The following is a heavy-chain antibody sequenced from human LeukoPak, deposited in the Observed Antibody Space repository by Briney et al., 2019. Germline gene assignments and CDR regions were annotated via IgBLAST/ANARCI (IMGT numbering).Heavy chain of an antibody. D-gene: IGHD1-14*01. CDR3: ATETIGRHYDY. CDR2: IGPTGTDR. CDR1: GFTFSSYE. J-gene: IGHJ4*02. V-gene: IGHV3-48*03. Sequence: GGSLRLSCVASGFTFSSYEMNWVRQAPGKGLEWVSSIGPTGTDRYYADSVRGRFTISRDNAKNSMYLQMDSLRDEGTAVYYCATETIGRHYDYWGQGTLLTVSS.